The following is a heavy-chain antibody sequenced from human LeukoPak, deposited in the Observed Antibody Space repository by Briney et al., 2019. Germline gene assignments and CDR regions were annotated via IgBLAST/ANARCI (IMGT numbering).Heavy chain of an antibody. CDR3: ARGSVAGTKFDY. Sequence: GGSLRLSCAASGFTFSDYYMSWIRQAPGKGLEWVSYISSSSSYTNYADSVKGRFTISRDNAKNSLYLQMNSLRAEDTAVYYCARGSVAGTKFDYWGQGTLSPSPQ. CDR2: ISSSSSYT. J-gene: IGHJ4*02. V-gene: IGHV3-11*06. CDR1: GFTFSDYY. D-gene: IGHD6-19*01.